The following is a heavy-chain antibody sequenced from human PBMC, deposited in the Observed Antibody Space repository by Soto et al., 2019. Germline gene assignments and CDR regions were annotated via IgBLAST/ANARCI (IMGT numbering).Heavy chain of an antibody. V-gene: IGHV5-51*01. CDR1: GYSFTNYW. D-gene: IGHD2-2*01. Sequence: PGESLKISCKATGYSFTNYWIGWVRQMPGKGLEWMGSIYPGDSDTRYGPAFEGQVTISADKSITTAYLQWSSPKASATAVYFCARRRQYSTSKSCLAHYYYTLDVWGQGTTVTVSS. J-gene: IGHJ6*02. CDR2: IYPGDSDT. CDR3: ARRRQYSTSKSCLAHYYYTLDV.